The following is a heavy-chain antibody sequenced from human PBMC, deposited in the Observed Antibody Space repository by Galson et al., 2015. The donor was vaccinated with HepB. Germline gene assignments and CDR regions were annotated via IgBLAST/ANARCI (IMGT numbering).Heavy chain of an antibody. V-gene: IGHV1-18*04. CDR3: ARALPIAAAWYFDL. CDR1: GYTFTSYG. J-gene: IGHJ2*01. CDR2: ISAYNGNT. Sequence: SVKVSCKASGYTFTSYGISWVRQAPGQGLEWMGWISAYNGNTNYAQKLQGRVTMTTDTSTSTAYMELRSLRSDDTAVYYCARALPIAAAWYFDLWGRGTLVTVSS. D-gene: IGHD6-13*01.